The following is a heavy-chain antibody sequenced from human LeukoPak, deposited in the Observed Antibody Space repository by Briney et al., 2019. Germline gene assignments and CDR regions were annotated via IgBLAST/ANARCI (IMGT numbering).Heavy chain of an antibody. CDR1: GFTFSSYW. CDR3: AKDESAAYAFDI. CDR2: ISGSGGST. Sequence: GGSLRLSCAASGFTFSSYWMSWVRQAPGKGLEWVSAISGSGGSTYYADFVKGRFTVSRDNSKNTLYLQMNSLRAEDTAVYYCAKDESAAYAFDIWGQGTMVTVSS. V-gene: IGHV3-23*01. D-gene: IGHD2-15*01. J-gene: IGHJ3*02.